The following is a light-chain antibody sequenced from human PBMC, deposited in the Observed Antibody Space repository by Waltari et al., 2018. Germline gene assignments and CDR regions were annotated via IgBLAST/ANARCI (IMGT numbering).Light chain of an antibody. CDR2: YTD. J-gene: IGLJ1*01. CDR3: AAWDDSLNGYV. V-gene: IGLV1-44*01. CDR1: SSNIGSNT. Sequence: QSTLTQPSSASGTPGQRVTISCSGSSSNIGSNTVNWYQQLPGTAPKLLIYYTDQRPSGVSDRFSGSQSGTSASLAFSGLQSEDEAHYYCAAWDDSLNGYVFGSGTEVTVL.